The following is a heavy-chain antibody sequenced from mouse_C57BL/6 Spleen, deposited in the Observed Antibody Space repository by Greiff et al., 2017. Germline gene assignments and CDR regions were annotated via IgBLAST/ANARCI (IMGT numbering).Heavy chain of an antibody. D-gene: IGHD2-3*01. CDR3: ASSGYYVDYAMDY. CDR1: GYTFTDYY. V-gene: IGHV1-26*01. CDR2: INPNNGGT. J-gene: IGHJ4*01. Sequence: EVQLQQSGPELVKPGASVKISCKASGYTFTDYYMNWVKQSHGKSLEWIGDINPNNGGTSYNQKFKGKATLTVDKSSSTAYMELRSLTSEDSAVYYCASSGYYVDYAMDYWGQGTSVTVSS.